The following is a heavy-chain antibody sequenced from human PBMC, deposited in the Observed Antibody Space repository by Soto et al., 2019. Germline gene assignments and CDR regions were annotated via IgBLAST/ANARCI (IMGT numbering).Heavy chain of an antibody. Sequence: GALRTSRASPGVNHSRNLRGWVRQAPGKGLEWVSVIYSGGSTYYADSVKGRFTISRHNSKNTLYLQMNSLRAEDTAVYYCARVGDMDVWGKGTTVTISS. CDR2: IYSGGST. V-gene: IGHV3-53*04. CDR1: GVNHSRNL. CDR3: ARVGDMDV. J-gene: IGHJ6*03. D-gene: IGHD3-16*01.